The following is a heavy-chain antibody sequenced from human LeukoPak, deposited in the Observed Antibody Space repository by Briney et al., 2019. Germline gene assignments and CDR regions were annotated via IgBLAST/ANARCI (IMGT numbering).Heavy chain of an antibody. CDR3: ARGWGAFDC. J-gene: IGHJ4*02. Sequence: PGGSLRLSCVPSGFTVSNNYMSWVRQAPGKGLEWVSVFYSGGRTYYADSVEGRFTMSRDNSKNTLYLQMNSLRAEDTAVYYCARGWGAFDCWGQGTLVTVSS. CDR2: FYSGGRT. D-gene: IGHD7-27*01. V-gene: IGHV3-53*01. CDR1: GFTVSNNY.